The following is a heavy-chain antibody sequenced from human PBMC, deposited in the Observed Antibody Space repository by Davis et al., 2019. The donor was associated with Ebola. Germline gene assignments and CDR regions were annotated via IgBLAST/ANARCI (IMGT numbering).Heavy chain of an antibody. V-gene: IGHV4-34*01. CDR2: INHSGST. J-gene: IGHJ6*02. CDR3: ARVRSDYGDYGYYYYYGMDV. Sequence: GSLRLSCAVYGGSFSGYYWSWLLPPPVKGLSWIGEINHSGSTNYNPSLKSRVTISVDKSKNQFSLKLSSGTAADTAVYCCARVRSDYGDYGYYYYYGMDVWGQGTTVTVSS. D-gene: IGHD4-17*01. CDR1: GGSFSGYY.